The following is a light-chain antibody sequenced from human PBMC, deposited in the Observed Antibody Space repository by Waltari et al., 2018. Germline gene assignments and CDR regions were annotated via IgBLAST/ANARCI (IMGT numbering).Light chain of an antibody. V-gene: IGLV4-69*01. CDR3: QTWGSGIVT. Sequence: QPVLTQSPSASASLGASVKLTCTLSTGHSDFAIAWHQQQPERGPRYLMKLNSDGSHTKGDESPDRFSGSSSGADLYLTISSLQSEDEAAYYCQTWGSGIVTFGGGTQLTVL. CDR1: TGHSDFA. J-gene: IGLJ2*01. CDR2: LNSDGSH.